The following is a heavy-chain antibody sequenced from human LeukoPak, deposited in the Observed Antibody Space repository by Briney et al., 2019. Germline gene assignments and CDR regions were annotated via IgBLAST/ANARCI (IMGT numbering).Heavy chain of an antibody. CDR3: ARDITEDIVVVVAAANDY. D-gene: IGHD2-15*01. CDR1: GFTFSSYS. J-gene: IGHJ4*02. Sequence: GGSLRLSCAASGFTFSSYSMNWVRQAPGKGLEWVSSISSSSSYIYYADSVKGRFTISRDNAKNSLYLQMNSLRAEDTAVYYCARDITEDIVVVVAAANDYWGQGTLVTVSS. CDR2: ISSSSSYI. V-gene: IGHV3-21*01.